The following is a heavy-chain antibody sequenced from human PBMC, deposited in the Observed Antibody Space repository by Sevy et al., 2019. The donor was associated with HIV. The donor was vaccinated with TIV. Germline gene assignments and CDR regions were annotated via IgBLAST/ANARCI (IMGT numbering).Heavy chain of an antibody. CDR2: IITIFGAA. CDR3: ATSPMMVMAKSPPRCGPDFDH. D-gene: IGHD3-22*01. J-gene: IGHJ4*02. V-gene: IGHV1-69*06. CDR1: GDTFNRYA. Sequence: ASVKVSCKASGDTFNRYAFSWVRQAPGQGLEWMGGIITIFGAANYAQKFQGRVTITADKSASIVYMKLSSLTSEDTAVYYCATSPMMVMAKSPPRCGPDFDHWGQGTLVTVSS.